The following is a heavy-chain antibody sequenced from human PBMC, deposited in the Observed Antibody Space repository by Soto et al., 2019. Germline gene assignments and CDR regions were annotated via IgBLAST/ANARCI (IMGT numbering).Heavy chain of an antibody. V-gene: IGHV4-31*03. CDR2: IYYTGNT. CDR1: GVSISSGDYY. D-gene: IGHD2-21*02. Sequence: QVQLQESGPGLVKPSQTLSLTCTVSGVSISSGDYYWSWIRHPGEGLEWIGYIYYTGNTYYNPSLKSRVTISLDSSKNQFSLKLSSVTAADTAVYYCVRWRTHARGDHDHWGQGTLVTVSS. CDR3: VRWRTHARGDHDH. J-gene: IGHJ5*02.